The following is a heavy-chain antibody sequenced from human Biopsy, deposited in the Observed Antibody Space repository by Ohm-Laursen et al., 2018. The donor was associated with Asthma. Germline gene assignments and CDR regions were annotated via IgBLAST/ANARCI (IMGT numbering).Heavy chain of an antibody. J-gene: IGHJ4*02. Sequence: ATFNTYCTGCARQQPREWSGWLGGINVVFGTTTFPQKSQDRVTITADDSTSTVYMELRSLRSEDTAVYYCARKAGSCISRSCYSLDFWGQGTLVTVSS. V-gene: IGHV1-69*01. D-gene: IGHD2-15*01. CDR3: ARKAGSCISRSCYSLDF. CDR2: INVVFGTT. CDR1: ATFNTYC.